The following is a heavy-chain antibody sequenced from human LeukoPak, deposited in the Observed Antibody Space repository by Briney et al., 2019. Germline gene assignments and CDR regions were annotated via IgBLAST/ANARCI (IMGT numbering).Heavy chain of an antibody. CDR1: GDSISHFY. J-gene: IGHJ4*02. Sequence: SETLSLTCSVCGDSISHFYWTWIRQFPGKGLEWMGDIFFTGVTHYKPSLKSRVTISADTSKNQFSLKLTSVTAADTAVYYCARVICSGGSCRFDYWGQGTLVTVSS. V-gene: IGHV4-59*01. D-gene: IGHD2-15*01. CDR2: IFFTGVT. CDR3: ARVICSGGSCRFDY.